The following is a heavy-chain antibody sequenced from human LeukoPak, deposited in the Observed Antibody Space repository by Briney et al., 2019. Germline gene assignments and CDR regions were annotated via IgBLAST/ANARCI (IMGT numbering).Heavy chain of an antibody. CDR1: GGTFSSYA. J-gene: IGHJ4*02. Sequence: AASVKVSCKASGGTFSSYAISWVRQAPGQGLEWMGGIIPIFGTANYAQKFQGRVTITADESTSTAYMELSSLRSEDTAVYYCARDRIAAAGFWDYWGQGTLVTVSS. D-gene: IGHD6-13*01. CDR2: IIPIFGTA. CDR3: ARDRIAAAGFWDY. V-gene: IGHV1-69*13.